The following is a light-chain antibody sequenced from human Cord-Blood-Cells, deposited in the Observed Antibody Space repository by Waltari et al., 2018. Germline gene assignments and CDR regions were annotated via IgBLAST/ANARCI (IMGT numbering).Light chain of an antibody. CDR2: AAS. Sequence: DIPMTKSPSSLSASVGDGVTITCRARQRISSYLNWYQQKPGRPPKLLIYAASSSKSGVPSRFPASCSQTYFSLTICSLQPEYFTSYYSPTIYTPPSTF. J-gene: IGKJ2*01. CDR3: PTIYTPPST. CDR1: QRISSY. V-gene: IGKV1-39*01.